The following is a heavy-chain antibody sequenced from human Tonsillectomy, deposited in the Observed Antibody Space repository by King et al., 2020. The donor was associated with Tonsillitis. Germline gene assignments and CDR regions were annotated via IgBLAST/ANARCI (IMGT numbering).Heavy chain of an antibody. J-gene: IGHJ6*02. D-gene: IGHD1-26*01. CDR3: AKDEVFWELLFDNKYYAMDV. CDR2: ISYHGSNK. V-gene: IGHV3-30*18. Sequence: VQLVESGGGVVQPGRSLRLSCAASGFTFSSYGMHWVRQAPGKGLEWVALISYHGSNKYYADSVKGRFTISRDNYKNTLYLQMNSLIAEDTAAYYCAKDEVFWELLFDNKYYAMDVWGQGTTVTVSS. CDR1: GFTFSSYG.